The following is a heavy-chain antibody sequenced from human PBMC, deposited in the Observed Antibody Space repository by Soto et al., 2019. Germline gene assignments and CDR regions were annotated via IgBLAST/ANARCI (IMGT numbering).Heavy chain of an antibody. D-gene: IGHD2-15*01. V-gene: IGHV3-33*01. CDR2: IWYDGSNK. CDR1: GFTFSSYG. CDR3: ARADVVVVAATYAFDI. J-gene: IGHJ3*02. Sequence: QVQLVESGGGVVQPGRSLRLSCAASGFTFSSYGMHWVRQAPGKGLEWVAVIWYDGSNKYYADSVKGRFTISRDNSKNXLYLQMNSLRAEDTAVYYCARADVVVVAATYAFDIWGQGTMVTVSS.